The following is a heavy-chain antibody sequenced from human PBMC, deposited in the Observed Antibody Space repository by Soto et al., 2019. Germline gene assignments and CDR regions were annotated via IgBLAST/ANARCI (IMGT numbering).Heavy chain of an antibody. CDR1: GYSFTDYH. J-gene: IGHJ6*02. CDR2: INPKSGGT. D-gene: IGHD2-8*01. Sequence: ASVKVSCKASGYSFTDYHIHWVRQAPGQGLEWLGRINPKSGGTSTAQKFQGWVTMTTDTSISTASMELTRLTSDDTAIYYCARGAYIDCSTGVCSFPIIRDMDVWGQGTTGTVS. V-gene: IGHV1-2*04. CDR3: ARGAYIDCSTGVCSFPIIRDMDV.